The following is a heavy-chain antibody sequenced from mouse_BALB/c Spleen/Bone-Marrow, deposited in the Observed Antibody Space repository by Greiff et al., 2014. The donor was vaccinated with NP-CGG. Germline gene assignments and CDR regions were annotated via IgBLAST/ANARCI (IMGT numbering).Heavy chain of an antibody. CDR2: IYPGSGGT. J-gene: IGHJ2*01. D-gene: IGHD1-1*01. CDR3: ARGTTVYYFDY. CDR1: GYAFTNYL. V-gene: IGHV1-54*01. Sequence: QVQLQQPGAELVRPGTSVKVSCKASGYAFTNYLIEWVKQRPGQGLEWIGVIYPGSGGTNYNEKFRDKATLTADKSSSTAYMQLSSLTSDDSAVYFCARGTTVYYFDYWGQGTTLTVFS.